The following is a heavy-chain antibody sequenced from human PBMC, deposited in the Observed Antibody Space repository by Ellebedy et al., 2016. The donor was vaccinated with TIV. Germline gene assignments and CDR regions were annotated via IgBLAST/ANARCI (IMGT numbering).Heavy chain of an antibody. J-gene: IGHJ6*02. Sequence: MPSETLSLTCAVYGGSFSGYYWSWIRQPPGKGLEWIGEINHSGSTNYNPSLKSRVTISVDTSKNQFSLKLSSVTAADTAVYYCARGVYGDYVSYYYYGMDVWGQGTTVTVSS. CDR1: GGSFSGYY. V-gene: IGHV4-34*01. CDR2: INHSGST. D-gene: IGHD4-17*01. CDR3: ARGVYGDYVSYYYYGMDV.